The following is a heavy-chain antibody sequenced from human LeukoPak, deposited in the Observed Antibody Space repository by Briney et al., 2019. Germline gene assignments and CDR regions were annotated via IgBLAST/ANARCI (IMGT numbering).Heavy chain of an antibody. V-gene: IGHV4-34*01. CDR2: INHSGST. Sequence: PSETLPLTCAVYGGSFSGYYWSWIRQPPGKGLEWIGEINHSGSTNYNPSLKSRVTISVDTSKNQFSLKLSSVTAADTAVYYCARGLGYSNYVFDYWGQGTLVTVSS. D-gene: IGHD4-11*01. J-gene: IGHJ4*02. CDR1: GGSFSGYY. CDR3: ARGLGYSNYVFDY.